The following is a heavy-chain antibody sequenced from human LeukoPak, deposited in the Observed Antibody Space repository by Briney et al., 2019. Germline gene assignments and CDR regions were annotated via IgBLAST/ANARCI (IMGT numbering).Heavy chain of an antibody. V-gene: IGHV4-39*07. Sequence: PSQTLSLTCTVSGGSISSENYYWGWIRQSPGKGLEWIGSISYSGSTYYNPSLKSRVTISEDTSNNQFSLKLSSVTAADTAMYYCASLYNWNYASPYYMDVWGKGTTVTVSS. CDR3: ASLYNWNYASPYYMDV. CDR2: ISYSGST. D-gene: IGHD1-7*01. CDR1: GGSISSENYY. J-gene: IGHJ6*03.